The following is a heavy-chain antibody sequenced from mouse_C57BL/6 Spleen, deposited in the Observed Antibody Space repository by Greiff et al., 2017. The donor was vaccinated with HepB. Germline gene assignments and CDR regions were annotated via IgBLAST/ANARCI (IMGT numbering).Heavy chain of an antibody. V-gene: IGHV5-6*01. CDR1: GFTFSSYG. J-gene: IGHJ2*01. D-gene: IGHD1-1*01. CDR3: ERQRDYGSTYFDY. Sequence: EVQRVESGGDLVKPGGSLKLSCAASGFTFSSYGMSWVRQTPDKRLEWVATISSGGSYTYYPDSVKGRCTISRDNAKNTLYLQMSSLKSEDTAMYYCERQRDYGSTYFDYWGQGTTLTVSS. CDR2: ISSGGSYT.